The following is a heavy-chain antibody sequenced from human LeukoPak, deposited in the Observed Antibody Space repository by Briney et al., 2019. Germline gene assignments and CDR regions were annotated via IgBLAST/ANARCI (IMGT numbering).Heavy chain of an antibody. D-gene: IGHD4-17*01. CDR3: AKLYNDYGDENFDY. J-gene: IGHJ4*02. Sequence: GGSLRLSCAASGSTFSSYVMSWVRQAPGKGLEWVSAISGGGGSTYYADSVKGRFTFPRDTSKNTLYLQMNSLRAEDTALYYCAKLYNDYGDENFDYWGQGTLVTVSS. CDR2: ISGGGGST. CDR1: GSTFSSYV. V-gene: IGHV3-23*01.